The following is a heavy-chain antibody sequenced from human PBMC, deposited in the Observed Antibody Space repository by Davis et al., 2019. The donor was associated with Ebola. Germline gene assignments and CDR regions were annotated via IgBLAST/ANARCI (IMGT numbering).Heavy chain of an antibody. V-gene: IGHV3-48*01. CDR1: GFTFSIYS. D-gene: IGHD5-12*01. Sequence: GESLKISCAASGFTFSIYSMNWVRQAPGKGLEWVSYISSSSSPIYYADSVNGQFTISRDNAKNSLYLQMNSLRAEDTALYYCATITPIDYWGQGTLVTVSS. CDR2: ISSSSSPI. CDR3: ATITPIDY. J-gene: IGHJ4*02.